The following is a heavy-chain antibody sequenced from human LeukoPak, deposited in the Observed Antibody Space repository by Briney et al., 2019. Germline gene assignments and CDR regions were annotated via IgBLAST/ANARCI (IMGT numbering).Heavy chain of an antibody. D-gene: IGHD5-24*01. CDR1: EFTFSNYA. CDR2: ISYDGSNK. CDR3: ARGGLQFIDY. Sequence: PGGSLRLSCAVSEFTFSNYAMHWVRQAPGKGLECVAVISYDGSNKYYADSVKGRFTISRDNSKNTLYLQMNSLRAEDTAVYYCARGGLQFIDYWAREPWSPSPQ. J-gene: IGHJ4*02. V-gene: IGHV3-30-3*01.